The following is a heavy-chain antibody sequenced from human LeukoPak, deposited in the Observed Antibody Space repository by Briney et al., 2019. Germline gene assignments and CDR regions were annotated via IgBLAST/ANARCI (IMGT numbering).Heavy chain of an antibody. V-gene: IGHV3-30*18. CDR1: GFTFSSYS. J-gene: IGHJ4*02. Sequence: PGGSLRLSCAASGFTFSSYSMNWVRQAPGKGLEWVAVISYDGSNKYYADSVKGRFTISRDNSKNTLYLQMNSLRAEDTAVYYCAKDSPRYSSGWYYFDYWGQGTLVTVSS. D-gene: IGHD6-19*01. CDR2: ISYDGSNK. CDR3: AKDSPRYSSGWYYFDY.